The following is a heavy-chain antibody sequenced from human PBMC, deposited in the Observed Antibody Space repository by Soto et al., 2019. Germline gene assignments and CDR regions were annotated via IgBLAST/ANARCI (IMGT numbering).Heavy chain of an antibody. CDR3: ARAFEYSSGWYWYFDL. J-gene: IGHJ2*01. CDR2: ISYDGSNK. CDR1: GFTFSSYA. D-gene: IGHD6-19*01. V-gene: IGHV3-30-3*01. Sequence: PGGSLRLSCAASGFTFSSYAMHWVRQAPGKGLEWVAVISYDGSNKYYADSVKGRFTISRDNSKNTLYLQMNSLRAEDTAVYYCARAFEYSSGWYWYFDLWGRGTLVTVSS.